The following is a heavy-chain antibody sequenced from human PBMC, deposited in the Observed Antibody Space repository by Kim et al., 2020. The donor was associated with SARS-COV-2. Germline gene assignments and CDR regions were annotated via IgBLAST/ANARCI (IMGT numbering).Heavy chain of an antibody. CDR3: ARIGDNLGYCSGGSCYPHYYYGMDV. V-gene: IGHV5-51*01. D-gene: IGHD2-15*01. Sequence: GESLKISCKGSGYSFTSYWIGWVRQMPGKGLEWMGIIYPGDSDTRYSPSFQGQVTISADKSISTAYLQWSSLKASDTAMYYCARIGDNLGYCSGGSCYPHYYYGMDVWGQGTTVTVSS. CDR1: GYSFTSYW. J-gene: IGHJ6*02. CDR2: IYPGDSDT.